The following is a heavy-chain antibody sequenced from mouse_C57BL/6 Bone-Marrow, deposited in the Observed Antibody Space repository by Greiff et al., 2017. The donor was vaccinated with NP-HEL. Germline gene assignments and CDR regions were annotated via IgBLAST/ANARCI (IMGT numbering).Heavy chain of an antibody. V-gene: IGHV8-12*01. CDR2: IYWADDK. CDR3: ARSLPFYYYGSSPFDY. CDR1: GFSLSTSGMG. J-gene: IGHJ2*01. D-gene: IGHD1-1*01. Sequence: QVQLKESGPGILQSSQTLSLTCSFSGFSLSTSGMGVSWIRQPSGKCLEWLAHIYWADDKRSNPSLKSRLTISKDTSRNHVFFKITSVDTADTATYYCARSLPFYYYGSSPFDYWGQGTTLTVAS.